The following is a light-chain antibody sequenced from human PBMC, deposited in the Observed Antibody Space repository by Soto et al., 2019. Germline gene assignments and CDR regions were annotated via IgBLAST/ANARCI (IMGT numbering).Light chain of an antibody. Sequence: QSVLIQPASVSGSPGQSITISCTGTSTDAGSCNYVSWYQQYPGKAPKLLIYEVTYRPSGLSHRFSGSKSGNTASLTISGLQAEDEADYYCSSCTSSNTLYVFGSGTKAPS. CDR2: EVT. J-gene: IGLJ1*01. CDR3: SSCTSSNTLYV. V-gene: IGLV2-14*01. CDR1: STDAGSCNY.